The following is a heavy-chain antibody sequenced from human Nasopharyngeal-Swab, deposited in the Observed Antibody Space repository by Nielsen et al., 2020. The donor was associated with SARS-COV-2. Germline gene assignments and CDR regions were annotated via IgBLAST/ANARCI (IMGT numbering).Heavy chain of an antibody. Sequence: SETLSLTCTVSGGSISSSSYYWGWIRQPPGKGLEWIGSIYYSGSTYYNPSLKSRVTISVDKSKNQFSLKLSSVTAADTAVYYCARALSSGWYGVGYYGMDVWGQGTTVTVSS. CDR1: GGSISSSSYY. CDR3: ARALSSGWYGVGYYGMDV. J-gene: IGHJ6*02. D-gene: IGHD6-19*01. V-gene: IGHV4-39*07. CDR2: IYYSGST.